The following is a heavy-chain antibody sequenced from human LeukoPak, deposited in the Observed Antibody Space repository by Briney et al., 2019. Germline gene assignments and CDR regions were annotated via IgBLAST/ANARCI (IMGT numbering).Heavy chain of an antibody. CDR1: GFTFSSYW. CDR3: ARGVRITSFDAFDI. J-gene: IGHJ3*02. D-gene: IGHD3-16*01. CDR2: ISSSSSYI. Sequence: GGSLRLSCAASGFTFSSYWMSWVRQAPGKGLEWVSFISSSSSYIYYADSVKGRFTISRDNAKNSLYLQMNSLRAEDTAVYYCARGVRITSFDAFDIWGQGTMVTVSS. V-gene: IGHV3-21*01.